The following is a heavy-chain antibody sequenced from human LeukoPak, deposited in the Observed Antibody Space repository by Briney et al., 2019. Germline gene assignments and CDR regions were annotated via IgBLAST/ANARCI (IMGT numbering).Heavy chain of an antibody. J-gene: IGHJ4*02. V-gene: IGHV4-39*07. CDR3: ARVLGLERLWFGDLLSRYQDYFDY. D-gene: IGHD3-10*01. CDR2: IYYSGST. CDR1: GGSISSSSYY. Sequence: SETLSLTCTVSGGSISSSSYYWGWIRQPPGKGLEWIGSIYYSGSTYYNPSLKSRVTISVDTSKNQFSLKLSSVTAADTAVYYCARVLGLERLWFGDLLSRYQDYFDYWGQGTLVTVSS.